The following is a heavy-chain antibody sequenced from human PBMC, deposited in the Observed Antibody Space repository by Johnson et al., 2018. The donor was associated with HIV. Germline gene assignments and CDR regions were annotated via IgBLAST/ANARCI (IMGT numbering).Heavy chain of an antibody. CDR3: ARVVDSSSSLGAFDV. D-gene: IGHD6-6*01. J-gene: IGHJ3*01. V-gene: IGHV3-30*04. CDR2: ISYDGRNK. CDR1: GFTFSGYA. Sequence: QVQLVESGGGLVQPGRSLRLSCAASGFTFSGYAMHWVRQAPGMGLGWVALISYDGRNKYYADSVKGRFTISRDNSKNTLYLQMNSLRAEDTAVYYCARVVDSSSSLGAFDVWGQGTMVTVSS.